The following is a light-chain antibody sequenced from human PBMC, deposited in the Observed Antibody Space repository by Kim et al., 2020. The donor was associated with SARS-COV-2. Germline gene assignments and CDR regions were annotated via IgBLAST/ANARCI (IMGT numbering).Light chain of an antibody. CDR1: SLRNYY. CDR2: GKN. J-gene: IGLJ3*02. Sequence: SSELTQDPAVSVALGQTVRITCQGDSLRNYYASWYQQKPGQAPVRVIYGKNNRPSGIPDRFSGSSSGNTASLTITGAQAEDEADYYCNSWDSSGNHWVFGGGTQLTV. CDR3: NSWDSSGNHWV. V-gene: IGLV3-19*02.